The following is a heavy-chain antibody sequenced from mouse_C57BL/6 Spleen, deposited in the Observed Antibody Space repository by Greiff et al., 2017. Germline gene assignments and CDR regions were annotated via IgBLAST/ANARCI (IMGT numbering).Heavy chain of an antibody. CDR1: GYTFTDYY. CDR2: INPNNGGT. J-gene: IGHJ4*01. V-gene: IGHV1-26*01. CDR3: ARFRTYGTYAMDY. D-gene: IGHD1-1*01. Sequence: EVQLQQSGPELVKPGASVKISCKASGYTFTDYYMNWVKQSHGKSLEWIGDINPNNGGTSYNQKFKGKATLTVDKSSSTAYMELRSLTSEDSAVYYCARFRTYGTYAMDYWGQGTSVTVSS.